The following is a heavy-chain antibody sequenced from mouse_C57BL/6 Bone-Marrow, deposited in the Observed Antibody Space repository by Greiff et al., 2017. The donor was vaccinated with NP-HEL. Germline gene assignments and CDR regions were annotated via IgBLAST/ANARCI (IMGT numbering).Heavy chain of an antibody. CDR3: ARERTGTGYYAMDY. CDR1: GFSLTSYG. D-gene: IGHD4-1*01. J-gene: IGHJ4*01. CDR2: IWSGGST. V-gene: IGHV2-2*01. Sequence: VQLVESGPGLVQPSQSLSITCTVSGFSLTSYGVHWVRQSPGKGLEWLGVIWSGGSTDYNAAFISRLSISKDNSKSQVFFKMNSLQADDTAIYYCARERTGTGYYAMDYWGQGTSVTVSS.